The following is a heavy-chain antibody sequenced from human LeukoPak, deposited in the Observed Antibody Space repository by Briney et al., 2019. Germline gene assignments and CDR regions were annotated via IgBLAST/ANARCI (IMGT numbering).Heavy chain of an antibody. J-gene: IGHJ3*02. CDR1: GYTFTNYD. Sequence: ASVKVSCKASGYTFTNYDINWVRQAPGQGLEWMGWMNPNSGNTGYAQKFQGRVTMTRDTSTSTVYMDLSSLRSEDTAVYYCARDDYGSGSPDDAFDIWGQGTMVTVSS. CDR2: MNPNSGNT. D-gene: IGHD3-10*01. CDR3: ARDDYGSGSPDDAFDI. V-gene: IGHV1-8*02.